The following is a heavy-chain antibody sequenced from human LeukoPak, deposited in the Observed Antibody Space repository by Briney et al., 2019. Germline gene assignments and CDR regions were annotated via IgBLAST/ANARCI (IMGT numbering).Heavy chain of an antibody. D-gene: IGHD1-1*01. CDR3: ARDSTTGTQFDY. J-gene: IGHJ4*02. V-gene: IGHV1-69*13. CDR2: IIPIFGTA. Sequence: ASVKVSCKASGYTFTGYYMHWVRQAPGQGLEWMGGIIPIFGTANYAQKFQGRVTITADESTSTAYMELSSLRSEDTAVYYCARDSTTGTQFDYWGQGTLVTVSS. CDR1: GYTFTGYY.